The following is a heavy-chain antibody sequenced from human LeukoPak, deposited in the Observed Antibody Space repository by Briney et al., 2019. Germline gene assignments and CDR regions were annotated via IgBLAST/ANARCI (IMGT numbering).Heavy chain of an antibody. CDR3: ARDGLTMVLPFDY. CDR2: IYYSGST. D-gene: IGHD3-10*01. V-gene: IGHV4-59*12. CDR1: GASISSDY. Sequence: SETLSLTCNVYGASISSDYWTWIRPPPGKGLKWIGYIYYSGSTNFNPSLRGRVSISIDTSRQRFSLKLTSVTAADTAVYYCARDGLTMVLPFDYWGQGTLVTVSS. J-gene: IGHJ4*02.